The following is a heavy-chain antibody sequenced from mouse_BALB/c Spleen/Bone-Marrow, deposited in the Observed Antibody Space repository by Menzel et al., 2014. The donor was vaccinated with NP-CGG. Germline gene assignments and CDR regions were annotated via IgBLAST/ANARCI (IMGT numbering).Heavy chain of an antibody. CDR3: ASYGSSYGAMDY. J-gene: IGHJ4*01. Sequence: VQLKHSGPELVKPGASVKVSCKASGYAFTSYNMYWVKQSHGKSLEWIGYIDPYNGGTSYNQKFKGKATLTVDKSSSTAYMHLNSLTSEDSAVYYCASYGSSYGAMDYWGQGTSVTVSS. CDR1: GYAFTSYN. D-gene: IGHD1-1*01. CDR2: IDPYNGGT. V-gene: IGHV1S135*01.